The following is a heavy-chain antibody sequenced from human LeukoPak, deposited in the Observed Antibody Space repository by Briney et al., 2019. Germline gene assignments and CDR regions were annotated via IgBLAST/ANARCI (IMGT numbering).Heavy chain of an antibody. V-gene: IGHV3-74*01. J-gene: IGHJ3*02. CDR2: INSDGTTT. CDR3: AKTRIITAYDALDI. CDR1: GFTVSSIY. Sequence: PGGSLRLSCAASGFTVSSIYMTWVRQAPGKGPVWVSRINSDGTTTTYADSVKGRFTISRDNARNTLYLQMNSLRAEDTAVYYCAKTRIITAYDALDIWGQGTVVSVSS. D-gene: IGHD3-10*01.